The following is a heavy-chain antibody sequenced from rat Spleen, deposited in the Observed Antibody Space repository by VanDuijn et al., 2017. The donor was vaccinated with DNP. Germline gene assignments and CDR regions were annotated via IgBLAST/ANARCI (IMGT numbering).Heavy chain of an antibody. CDR2: IVYDGSSS. V-gene: IGHV5S10*01. CDR3: TTRGIYGGYDF. CDR1: GVTFSDYS. Sequence: EVQLVESGGGLVQPGRSLKLSCAASGVTFSDYSMAWVRQAPKKGLEWVATIVYDGSSSYYGDSVKDRFIISRDNTKTTLYLQMNSLRSEDTATYYCTTRGIYGGYDFWGQGVMVTVSS. D-gene: IGHD1-11*01. J-gene: IGHJ2*01.